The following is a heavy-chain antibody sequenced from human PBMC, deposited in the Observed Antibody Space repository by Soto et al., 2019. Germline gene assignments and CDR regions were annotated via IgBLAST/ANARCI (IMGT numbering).Heavy chain of an antibody. CDR2: ISAYNGNT. CDR3: ARVLAVAGTGIDY. D-gene: IGHD6-19*01. V-gene: IGHV1-18*01. CDR1: GYTFTSYG. Sequence: SVKVSCKSSGYTFTSYGISWVRQAPGQGLEWMGWISAYNGNTNYAQKLQGTVTMTTDTSTSTAYMELRSLRSDDTAVYYCARVLAVAGTGIDYWGQGTLVTVSS. J-gene: IGHJ4*02.